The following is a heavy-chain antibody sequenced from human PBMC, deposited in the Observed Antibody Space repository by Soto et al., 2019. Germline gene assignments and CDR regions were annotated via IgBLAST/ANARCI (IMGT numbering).Heavy chain of an antibody. J-gene: IGHJ4*02. D-gene: IGHD4-17*01. Sequence: SETLSLTCTVSVGSISSGYYYLSWIRQPPGKGLEWIGYIYYSWSTYYNPSLKSRVTISVDTSKNQFSLKLSSVTASETAVYYCARCSLVDYGDYGGLAYWAQGTMVTVSS. CDR1: VGSISSGYYY. CDR2: IYYSWST. CDR3: ARCSLVDYGDYGGLAY. V-gene: IGHV4-30-4*01.